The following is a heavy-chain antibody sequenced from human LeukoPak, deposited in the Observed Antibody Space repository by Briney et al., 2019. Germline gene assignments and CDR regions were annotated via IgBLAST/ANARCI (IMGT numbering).Heavy chain of an antibody. CDR3: ARDKKGYCSGGSCLWY. CDR1: GYTFTGYY. CDR2: INPNSGGT. J-gene: IGHJ4*02. V-gene: IGHV1-2*02. Sequence: ASVKVSCKASGYTFTGYYMHWVRQAPGQGLEWMGWINPNSGGTNYAQKFQGRVTMTRDTSISTAYMELSRLRSDDAAVYYCARDKKGYCSGGSCLWYWGQGTLVTVSS. D-gene: IGHD2-15*01.